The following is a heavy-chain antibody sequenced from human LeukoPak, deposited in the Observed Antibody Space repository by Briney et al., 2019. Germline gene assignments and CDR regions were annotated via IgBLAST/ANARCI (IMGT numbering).Heavy chain of an antibody. Sequence: SETLSLTCAVYGGSFSGYYWSWIRQPPGKGLEWIGEINHSGSTNYNPSLKSRVTISVDTSKNQFSLKLSSVTAADTAVYYCARDSSWDDAFDIWGQGTMVTVSS. CDR2: INHSGST. CDR1: GGSFSGYY. J-gene: IGHJ3*02. CDR3: ARDSSWDDAFDI. D-gene: IGHD6-13*01. V-gene: IGHV4-34*01.